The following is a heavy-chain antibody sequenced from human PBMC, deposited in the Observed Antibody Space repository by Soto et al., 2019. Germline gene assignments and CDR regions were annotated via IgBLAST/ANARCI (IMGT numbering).Heavy chain of an antibody. CDR2: ISGSGGST. Sequence: GGSLRLSCAASGFTFSSYAMSWVRQAPGKGLEWVSAISGSGGSTYYADSVKGRFTISRDNSKNTLYLQMNSLRAEDTAVYYCAKDLPFSMVRGVASDYWGQGTLVTVSS. CDR1: GFTFSSYA. D-gene: IGHD3-10*01. CDR3: AKDLPFSMVRGVASDY. V-gene: IGHV3-23*01. J-gene: IGHJ4*02.